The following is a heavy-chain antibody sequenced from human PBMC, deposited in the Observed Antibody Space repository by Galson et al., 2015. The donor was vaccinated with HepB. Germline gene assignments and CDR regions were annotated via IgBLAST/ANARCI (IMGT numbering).Heavy chain of an antibody. D-gene: IGHD6-19*01. CDR2: IYYTGS. V-gene: IGHV4-59*08. J-gene: IGHJ4*02. CDR1: GGSISSHH. Sequence: SETLSLTCTVSGGSISSHHWNWIRQPPGKGLEWIGYIYYTGSNYNPSLKSRVTISEDMSKNEFSLRLSSVTAADTAVYYCASGYSSRSIGYFDYWGQGILVTVSS. CDR3: ASGYSSRSIGYFDY.